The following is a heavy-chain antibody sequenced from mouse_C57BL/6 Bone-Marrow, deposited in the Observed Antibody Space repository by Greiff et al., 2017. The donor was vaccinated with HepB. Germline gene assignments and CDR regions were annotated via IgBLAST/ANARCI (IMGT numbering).Heavy chain of an antibody. CDR3: ARWGY. CDR2: IDPSDSYT. V-gene: IGHV1-59*01. J-gene: IGHJ2*01. CDR1: GYTFTSYW. Sequence: QVQLQQPGAELVRPGTSVKLSCKASGYTFTSYWMHWVKQRPGQGLEWIGVIDPSDSYTNYNQKFKGKATLTVDTPSSTAYMQLSSLTSEDSAVYYCARWGYWGQGTTLTVSS.